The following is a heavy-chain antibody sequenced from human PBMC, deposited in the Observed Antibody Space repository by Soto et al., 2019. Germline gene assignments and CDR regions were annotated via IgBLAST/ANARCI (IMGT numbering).Heavy chain of an antibody. CDR3: AREPLSGDSGWYTDFDS. J-gene: IGHJ4*02. D-gene: IGHD6-19*01. Sequence: QVHLVQSGAEVKRPGSSVKVSCKASGGTFTSFAFSWVRQAPRQGLEWIGVIIPIFDTSTYAQSFQGRLTLTANKSANTVYMELNSLRSDDTAIYFCAREPLSGDSGWYTDFDSWGQGTLVTVSS. CDR1: GGTFTSFA. CDR2: IIPIFDTS. V-gene: IGHV1-69*06.